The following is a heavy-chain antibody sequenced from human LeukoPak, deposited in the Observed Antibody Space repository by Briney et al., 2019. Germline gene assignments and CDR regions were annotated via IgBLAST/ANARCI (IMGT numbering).Heavy chain of an antibody. V-gene: IGHV3-7*01. CDR1: EFTVSVNY. CDR3: ARRRVGYYYGSGSYYLKVEDAFDI. Sequence: GGSLRLSCAASEFTVSVNYMSWVRQAPGKGLEWVANIKQDGSEKYYVDSVKGRFTISRDNAKNSLYLQMNSLRAEDTAVYYCARRRVGYYYGSGSYYLKVEDAFDIWGQGTMVTVSS. J-gene: IGHJ3*02. D-gene: IGHD3-10*01. CDR2: IKQDGSEK.